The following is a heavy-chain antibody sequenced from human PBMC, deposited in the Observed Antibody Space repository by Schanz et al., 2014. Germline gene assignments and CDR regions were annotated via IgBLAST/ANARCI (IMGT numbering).Heavy chain of an antibody. CDR3: ARKMKLGVYGGKGHDSLDI. CDR2: ISTSGTYM. D-gene: IGHD4-17*01. J-gene: IGHJ3*02. Sequence: VQLVESGGGVVQPGGSLRLSCAASGFTFSSYAMTWVRQAPGRGLEWVSSISTSGTYMYIADSLKGRLTISRDDAKKSMYLQMNTLRAEDTAVYYCARKMKLGVYGGKGHDSLDIWGQGTMVTVSS. CDR1: GFTFSSYA. V-gene: IGHV3-21*01.